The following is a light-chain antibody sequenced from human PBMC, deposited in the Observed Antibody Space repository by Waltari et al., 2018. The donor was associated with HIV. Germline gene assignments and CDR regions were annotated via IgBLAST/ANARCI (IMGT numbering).Light chain of an antibody. J-gene: IGLJ3*02. Sequence: QAGLTQPPSVSKALGQTATLTCPGDKNNVGFQGAAWLKHHQGHPPKLLSYRGNNRPSGVPGRFSASTSGKTASLNITGLQADDEADYFCSSWDTRLNGWVFGGGTHLTVL. CDR3: SSWDTRLNGWV. CDR1: KNNVGFQG. CDR2: RGN. V-gene: IGLV10-54*04.